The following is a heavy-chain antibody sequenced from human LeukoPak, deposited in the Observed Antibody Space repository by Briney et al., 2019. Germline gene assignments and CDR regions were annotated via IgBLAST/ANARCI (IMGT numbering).Heavy chain of an antibody. CDR1: GVSIRSGHW. V-gene: IGHV4-4*02. J-gene: IGHJ3*02. D-gene: IGHD2-8*02. Sequence: KPSGTLSLTCDVSGVSIRSGHWWSWVRQIPGQGLEWIGEIHQSGSTNYHASIKSGATIAVDTSKNQFYLKVTSLTAADTAVYYCVTSIALAGWGAFDTWGQGTMVTVSS. CDR3: VTSIALAGWGAFDT. CDR2: IHQSGST.